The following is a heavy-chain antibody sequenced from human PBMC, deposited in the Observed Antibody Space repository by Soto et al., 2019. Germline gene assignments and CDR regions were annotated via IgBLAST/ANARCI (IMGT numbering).Heavy chain of an antibody. Sequence: QVQLVQSGAEVKKPGSSVKVSCKASGGTFSSYAISWVRQAPGQGLEWMGGIIPIFGTANYAQKFQGRVTITADESTSTAYMGLSSLRSDDTAVYYCACAVAPIPNHYYYYYGIDVWGQGTTVTVSS. CDR1: GGTFSSYA. D-gene: IGHD5-12*01. V-gene: IGHV1-69*01. J-gene: IGHJ6*02. CDR2: IIPIFGTA. CDR3: ACAVAPIPNHYYYYYGIDV.